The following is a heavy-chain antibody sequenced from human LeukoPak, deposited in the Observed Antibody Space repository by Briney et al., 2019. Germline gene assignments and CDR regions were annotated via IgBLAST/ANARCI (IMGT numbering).Heavy chain of an antibody. CDR1: GFTFSSYW. CDR3: ARGLGMNDAFDI. CDR2: IKQDESEK. J-gene: IGHJ3*02. Sequence: PGGSLRLSCAASGFTFSSYWMSWVRQAPGKGLEWVANIKQDESEKYYVDSVKGRFTISRDNAKNSLYLQMTSLRAEDTAVYYSARGLGMNDAFDIWGQGTMVTVSS. V-gene: IGHV3-7*01.